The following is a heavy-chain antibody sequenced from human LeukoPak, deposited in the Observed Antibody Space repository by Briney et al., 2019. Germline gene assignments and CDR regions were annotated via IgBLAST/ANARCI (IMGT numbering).Heavy chain of an antibody. J-gene: IGHJ3*02. V-gene: IGHV4-38-2*02. D-gene: IGHD1-26*01. CDR2: IYHSAIT. Sequence: PSETLSLICTVSGYSISSGFYWGGIRRPPGKGGEWIGEIYHSAITNYNPSLNSRVTISVDKSKTQFSLKLSSVTAADTAVYYCARDKWDPRYSFDIWGQGTMVTVSS. CDR3: ARDKWDPRYSFDI. CDR1: GYSISSGFY.